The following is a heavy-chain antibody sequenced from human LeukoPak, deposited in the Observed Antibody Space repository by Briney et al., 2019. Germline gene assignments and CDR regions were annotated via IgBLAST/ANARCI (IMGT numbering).Heavy chain of an antibody. Sequence: GGSLRLSCAASGFTFDDYAMHWVRQAPGKGLEWVSLISGDGGSTYYADSVKGRFTISRDNSKNSLYLQMNSLRTEDTALYYCARGYCSGNSCFFFDYWGQGTLVTVSS. CDR3: ARGYCSGNSCFFFDY. V-gene: IGHV3-43*02. CDR2: ISGDGGST. J-gene: IGHJ4*02. CDR1: GFTFDDYA. D-gene: IGHD2-15*01.